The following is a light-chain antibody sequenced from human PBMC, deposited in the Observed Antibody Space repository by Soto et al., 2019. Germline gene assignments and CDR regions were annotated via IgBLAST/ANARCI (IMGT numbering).Light chain of an antibody. J-gene: IGLJ1*01. CDR1: SSDVGGYNY. CDR2: DVS. Sequence: QSAPTQPRSVSGSPGQSVTISCTGTSSDVGGYNYVSWYQQHPGKAPKLMIYDVSKRPSGVPDRFSGSKSGNTASLTISGLQAEDEADYYFCSYAGSYTYVFGTGTKLTVL. V-gene: IGLV2-11*01. CDR3: CSYAGSYTYV.